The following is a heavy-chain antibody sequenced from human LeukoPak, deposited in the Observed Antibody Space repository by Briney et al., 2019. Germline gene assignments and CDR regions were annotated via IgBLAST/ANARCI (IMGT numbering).Heavy chain of an antibody. CDR2: ISGSGGST. CDR3: ANPDYWSVYFDY. Sequence: PGGSLRLSCAASGFTFSSYAMSWVRQAPGKGLERVSAISGSGGSTYYADSVKGRFTISRDNSKNTLYLQMNSLRAEDTAVYYCANPDYWSVYFDYWGQGTLVTVSS. J-gene: IGHJ4*02. V-gene: IGHV3-23*01. CDR1: GFTFSSYA. D-gene: IGHD2-8*02.